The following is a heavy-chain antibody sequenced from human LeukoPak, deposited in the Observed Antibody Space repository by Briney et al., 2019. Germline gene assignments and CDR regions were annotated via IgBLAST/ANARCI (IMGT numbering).Heavy chain of an antibody. V-gene: IGHV1-69*13. CDR2: IIPIFGTA. J-gene: IGHJ4*02. Sequence: SVKVSCKASGGTFSSYAISWVRQAPGQGLEWMGGIIPIFGTANYAQKLQGRVTITADESTSTAYMELSSLRSEDTAVYYCARDREYSSSSLNYWGQGTLVTVSS. CDR3: ARDREYSSSSLNY. D-gene: IGHD6-6*01. CDR1: GGTFSSYA.